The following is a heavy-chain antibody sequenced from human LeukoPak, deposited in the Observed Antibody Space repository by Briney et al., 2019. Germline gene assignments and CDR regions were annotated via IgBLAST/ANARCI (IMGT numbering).Heavy chain of an antibody. J-gene: IGHJ4*02. CDR1: GGSFSSYY. Sequence: PSETLSLTCAVYGGSFSSYYWGWIRQPPGKGLEWIGSIYYSGSTYYNPSLKSRVTISVDTSKNQFSLKLSSVTAADTAVYYCARDHSSGWYDYWGQGTLVTVSS. V-gene: IGHV4-39*01. CDR3: ARDHSSGWYDY. D-gene: IGHD6-19*01. CDR2: IYYSGST.